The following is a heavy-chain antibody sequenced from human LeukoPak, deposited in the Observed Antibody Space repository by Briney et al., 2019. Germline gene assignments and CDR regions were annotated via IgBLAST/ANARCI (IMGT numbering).Heavy chain of an antibody. V-gene: IGHV3-48*02. J-gene: IGHJ6*02. Sequence: PGGSLRLSCAASGFTLSSYSMSWVRQAPGKGLGWISHITWSGSTIFYADSVKGRFTISRDSVKNSLYLQMSSLRDEDTAVYYCARDAGNSGYGMDVWGQGTTVTVSS. D-gene: IGHD6-19*01. CDR2: ITWSGSTI. CDR1: GFTLSSYS. CDR3: ARDAGNSGYGMDV.